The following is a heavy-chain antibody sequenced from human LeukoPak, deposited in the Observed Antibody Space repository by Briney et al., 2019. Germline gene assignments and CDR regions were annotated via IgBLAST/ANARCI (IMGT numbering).Heavy chain of an antibody. CDR2: IIPIFGTA. J-gene: IGHJ5*02. V-gene: IGHV1-69*13. CDR1: GGTFSSYA. Sequence: SVKVSCKASGGTFSSYAISWVRQAPGQGLEWMGGIIPIFGTANYAQKFQGRVTITADESTSTAYMELSSLRSDDTAVYYCARGKEGATPFDPRGQGTLVTVSS. D-gene: IGHD1-26*01. CDR3: ARGKEGATPFDP.